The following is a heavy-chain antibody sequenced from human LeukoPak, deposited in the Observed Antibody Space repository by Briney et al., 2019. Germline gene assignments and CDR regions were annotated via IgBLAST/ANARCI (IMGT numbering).Heavy chain of an antibody. J-gene: IGHJ3*02. CDR2: ISAYNGNT. V-gene: IGHV1-18*01. D-gene: IGHD1-20*01. CDR1: GYTFTSYG. Sequence: GASVKVSCKASGYTFTSYGISWVRQAPGQGLEWRGWISAYNGNTNYAQKLQGRVTMPTDTSTSTAYMELRSLRSDDTAVYYCASGYNWNDVGDAFDIWGQGTMVTVSS. CDR3: ASGYNWNDVGDAFDI.